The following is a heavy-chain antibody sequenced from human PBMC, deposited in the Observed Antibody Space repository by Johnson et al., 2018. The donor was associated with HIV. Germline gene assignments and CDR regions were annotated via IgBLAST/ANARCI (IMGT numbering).Heavy chain of an antibody. Sequence: VQLVESGGGLVQPGGSLRLSCAASGFTFSSYWMSWVRQAPGKGLEWVANIKQDGSEKYYVDSVKGRFTISRDNAKNSLYLQMNSLRVEDTAVYYCARERLYFDWLPDAFDIWGQGTMVTVSS. V-gene: IGHV3-7*05. CDR3: ARERLYFDWLPDAFDI. D-gene: IGHD3-9*01. CDR2: IKQDGSEK. CDR1: GFTFSSYW. J-gene: IGHJ3*02.